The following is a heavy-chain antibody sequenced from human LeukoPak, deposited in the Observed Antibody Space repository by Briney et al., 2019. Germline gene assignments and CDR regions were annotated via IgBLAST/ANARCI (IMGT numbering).Heavy chain of an antibody. D-gene: IGHD2-8*01. V-gene: IGHV4-61*02. CDR3: AREYNIVLMGNYYYYYGMDV. CDR1: GGSVSSGSYY. J-gene: IGHJ6*02. CDR2: IYTSGST. Sequence: PSETLSLTCTVSGGSVSSGSYYWSWIRQPAGKGLEWIGRIYTSGSTNYNPSLKSRVTMSVDTSKNQFSLKLSSVTAADTAVYYCAREYNIVLMGNYYYYYGMDVWGQGTTVTVSS.